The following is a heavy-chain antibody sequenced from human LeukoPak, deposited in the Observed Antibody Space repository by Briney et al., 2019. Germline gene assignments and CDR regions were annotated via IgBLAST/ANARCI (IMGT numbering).Heavy chain of an antibody. CDR3: AKDVGATNWFDP. Sequence: PGGSLRLSCAASGFTFSSYAMSWVRQAPGKGLEWVSAISGSGGSTYCADSVKGRFTISRDNSKNTLYLQMNSLRAEDTAVYYCAKDVGATNWFDPWGQGTLVTVSS. CDR1: GFTFSSYA. D-gene: IGHD1-26*01. V-gene: IGHV3-23*01. CDR2: ISGSGGST. J-gene: IGHJ5*02.